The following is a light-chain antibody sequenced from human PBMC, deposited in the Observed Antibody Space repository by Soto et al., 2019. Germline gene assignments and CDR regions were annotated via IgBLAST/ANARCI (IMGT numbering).Light chain of an antibody. CDR3: SSYAGHVPK. J-gene: IGLJ3*02. V-gene: IGLV2-23*02. Sequence: SALTQPASVSGSPGQSITISCAGTSSDVGYYDLVSWYQQHPGKAPKLIIFEVTERPSGISDRFSASKSGFTASLTISGLQPEDEAVYFCSSYAGHVPKFGGGTK. CDR1: SSDVGYYDL. CDR2: EVT.